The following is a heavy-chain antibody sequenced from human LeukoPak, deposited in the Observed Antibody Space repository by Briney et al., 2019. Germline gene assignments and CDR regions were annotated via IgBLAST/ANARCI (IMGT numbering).Heavy chain of an antibody. CDR3: ARDVTSPEAFDI. CDR2: ISTSSSFI. D-gene: IGHD2-21*02. CDR1: GFPFTSYS. Sequence: GESLRLSCAASGFPFTSYSINWVRQVPGKGLEWVSSISTSSSFIYYADSVKGRFTISRDNAKNSLYLQMNSLRAEDTAVYYCARDVTSPEAFDIWGQGTMVTVSS. J-gene: IGHJ3*02. V-gene: IGHV3-21*01.